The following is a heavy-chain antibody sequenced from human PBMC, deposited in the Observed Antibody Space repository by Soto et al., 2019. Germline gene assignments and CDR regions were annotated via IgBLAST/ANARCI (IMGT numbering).Heavy chain of an antibody. D-gene: IGHD5-18*01. CDR2: ITTKAEGVTT. CDR3: AADTAVFGQGEFEC. V-gene: IGHV3-15*01. CDR1: GFTFNTSW. Sequence: GGSLRVSCEDSGFTFNTSWMTWLCQAPGNGLELVALITTKAEGVTTHYAAPGKGRFTVSRDDSKNTVHLQVTSLRTEYRAVYYSAADTAVFGQGEFECWGQGTEVTGFS. J-gene: IGHJ1*01.